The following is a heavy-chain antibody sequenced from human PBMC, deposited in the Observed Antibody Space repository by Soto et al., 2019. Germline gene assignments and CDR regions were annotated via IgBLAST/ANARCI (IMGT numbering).Heavy chain of an antibody. V-gene: IGHV4-59*08. Sequence: PSGTLSLTCTVSGGSISSNYWSWIRQPPGKGLEWIGYIYNSGSTNYNPSLKSRVTISVDTSKNQFSLKLSSVTAADTAVYYCARLRLVVGTSDWFDPWGQGTLVTVSS. CDR1: GGSISSNY. D-gene: IGHD2-15*01. J-gene: IGHJ5*02. CDR3: ARLRLVVGTSDWFDP. CDR2: IYNSGST.